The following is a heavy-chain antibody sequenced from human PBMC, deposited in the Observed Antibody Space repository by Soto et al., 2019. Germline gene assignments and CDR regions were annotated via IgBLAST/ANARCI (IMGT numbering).Heavy chain of an antibody. D-gene: IGHD3-10*01. CDR2: ISAHNGNT. J-gene: IGHJ4*02. CDR3: ARGRYGEY. CDR1: GYAFTTYG. Sequence: QVHLVQSGAEVKKPGASVKVSCKGSGYAFTTYGITWVRQAPGQGLEWMGWISAHNGNTNYAQKLQGRATITRDTSTSTAYMELRSLRSDDTAVYYCARGRYGEYWGQGALVTVSS. V-gene: IGHV1-18*01.